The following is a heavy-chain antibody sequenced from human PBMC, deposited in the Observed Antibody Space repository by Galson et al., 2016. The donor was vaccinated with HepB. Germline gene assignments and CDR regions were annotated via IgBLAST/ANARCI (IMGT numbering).Heavy chain of an antibody. CDR2: ITGSGDAT. J-gene: IGHJ4*02. CDR3: GEHGGFDF. D-gene: IGHD3-16*01. V-gene: IGHV3-23*01. Sequence: LRLSCAASGFSFSISGMSWVRQIPGRGLEWISGITGSGDATHYADSVKGRFIISRDNSKNTVYLFMNNRRVGDTAVYYCGEHGGFDFWGQGALVTVSS. CDR1: GFSFSISG.